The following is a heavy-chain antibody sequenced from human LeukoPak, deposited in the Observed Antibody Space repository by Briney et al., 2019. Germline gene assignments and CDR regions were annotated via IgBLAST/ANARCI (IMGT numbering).Heavy chain of an antibody. Sequence: XGXXNPSGXSTSYAQKFQGRVTMTRDTSTSTVYMELSSLRSEDTAVYYCARSGAPNIVVVVGHNWFDPWGQGTLVTVSS. V-gene: IGHV1-46*01. D-gene: IGHD2-15*01. CDR2: XNPSGXST. CDR3: ARSGAPNIVVVVGHNWFDP. J-gene: IGHJ5*02.